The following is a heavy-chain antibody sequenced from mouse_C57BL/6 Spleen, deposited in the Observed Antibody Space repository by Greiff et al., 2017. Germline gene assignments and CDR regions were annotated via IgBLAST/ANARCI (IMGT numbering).Heavy chain of an antibody. Sequence: VQLQQSGAELARPGASVKMSCKASGYTFTSYTMHWVKQRPGQGLEWIGYINPSSGYTKYNQKFKDKATLTADKSSSTAYMQLSSLTSEDSAVYYCAREGIYYGNSDYYAMDYWGQGTSVTVSS. CDR2: INPSSGYT. CDR1: GYTFTSYT. D-gene: IGHD2-1*01. V-gene: IGHV1-4*01. J-gene: IGHJ4*01. CDR3: AREGIYYGNSDYYAMDY.